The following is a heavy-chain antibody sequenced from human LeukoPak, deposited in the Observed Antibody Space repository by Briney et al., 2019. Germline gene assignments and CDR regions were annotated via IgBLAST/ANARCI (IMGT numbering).Heavy chain of an antibody. CDR2: IYSGGST. Sequence: GGSLRLSCAASGFTVSSNYMSWVRQAPGKGLEWVSVIYSGGSTYYAGSVKGRFTISRDNSKNTLYLQMNSLRAEDTAVYYCAVGDSILTGYYMDYWGQGTLVTVSS. CDR3: AVGDSILTGYYMDY. CDR1: GFTVSSNY. J-gene: IGHJ4*02. V-gene: IGHV3-66*01. D-gene: IGHD3-9*01.